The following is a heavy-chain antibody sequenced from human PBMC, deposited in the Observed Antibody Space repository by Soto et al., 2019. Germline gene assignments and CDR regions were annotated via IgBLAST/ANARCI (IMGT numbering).Heavy chain of an antibody. J-gene: IGHJ5*02. Sequence: SETLSLTCAVSGAPIGSGGWWSWVRQPPGKGLEWIAEIFHDGNTNYSPSLKSRVAISVDKSQNQFSLNVYSVTAADTAVYYCARHEGWTGPDQWGQGTLVTVSS. D-gene: IGHD2-8*02. CDR1: GAPIGSGGW. CDR3: ARHEGWTGPDQ. CDR2: IFHDGNT. V-gene: IGHV4-4*02.